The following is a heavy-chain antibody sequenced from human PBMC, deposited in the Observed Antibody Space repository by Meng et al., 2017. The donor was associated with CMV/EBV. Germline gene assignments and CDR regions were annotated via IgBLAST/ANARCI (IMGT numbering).Heavy chain of an antibody. CDR3: ARDQFMYSSSFGGMDV. J-gene: IGHJ6*02. D-gene: IGHD6-6*01. Sequence: GESLKISCAASGFTFSSYAMHWVRQAPGKGLEWVAVISYDGSNKYYADSVKGRFTISRDNSKNTLYLQMNSLRAEDTAVYCCARDQFMYSSSFGGMDVWGQGTTVTVSS. CDR1: GFTFSSYA. V-gene: IGHV3-30*04. CDR2: ISYDGSNK.